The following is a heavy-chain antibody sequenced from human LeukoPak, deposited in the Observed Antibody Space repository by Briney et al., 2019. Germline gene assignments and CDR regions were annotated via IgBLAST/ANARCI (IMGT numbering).Heavy chain of an antibody. CDR2: IYHKGDT. CDR3: AREYSSPLEFQHYFDL. J-gene: IGHJ4*02. D-gene: IGHD3-22*01. V-gene: IGHV4-59*11. Sequence: SETLSLTCSVSGASMNSHYWSWIRQLPGKGLEWIGYIYHKGDTSYNPSLHSRVTLSVDTSKSQFSLKLRSVTAADSAIYYCAREYSSPLEFQHYFDLWGQGIAVTVSS. CDR1: GASMNSHY.